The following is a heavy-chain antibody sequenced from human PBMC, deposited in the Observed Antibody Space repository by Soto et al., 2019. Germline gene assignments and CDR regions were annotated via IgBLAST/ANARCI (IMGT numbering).Heavy chain of an antibody. CDR3: ARVDGALDAFDV. V-gene: IGHV5-51*01. Sequence: GESLKISCRASGYSFTDYWVAWVRQMPGKGLEWMGVIFPGDSDTRYSPSFQGHISFSADESASIAYLQWTSLKASDSAMYFCARVDGALDAFDVWGQGTMVTVSS. J-gene: IGHJ3*01. CDR2: IFPGDSDT. CDR1: GYSFTDYW.